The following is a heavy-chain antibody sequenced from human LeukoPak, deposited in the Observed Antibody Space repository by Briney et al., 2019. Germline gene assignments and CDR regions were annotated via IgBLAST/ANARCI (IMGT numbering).Heavy chain of an antibody. CDR3: AKDVGKWESLHFFDY. J-gene: IGHJ4*02. V-gene: IGHV3-23*01. CDR2: ISISGSKT. Sequence: PGGSLGLSCAASEFDFSSHAMTWVRQAPGKGLEWVSAISISGSKTYYADSVKGRFTISRDNSKNTLYLQMNSLRAEDTAVYYCAKDVGKWESLHFFDYWGQGTLVTVSS. D-gene: IGHD1-26*01. CDR1: EFDFSSHA.